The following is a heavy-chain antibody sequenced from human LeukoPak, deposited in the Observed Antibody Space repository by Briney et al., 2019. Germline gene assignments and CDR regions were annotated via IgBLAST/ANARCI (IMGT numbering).Heavy chain of an antibody. Sequence: GGSLRLSCAASGFTFRVSWVTWVRQAPGKGLELVASTNQDGSEKYHVDSVKGRFTISRDNDKNSLYLQMNSLRAEDTAVYYCARDPGSSAFDIWGQGAVVTVSS. D-gene: IGHD2/OR15-2a*01. CDR2: TNQDGSEK. V-gene: IGHV3-7*01. CDR1: GFTFRVSW. J-gene: IGHJ3*02. CDR3: ARDPGSSAFDI.